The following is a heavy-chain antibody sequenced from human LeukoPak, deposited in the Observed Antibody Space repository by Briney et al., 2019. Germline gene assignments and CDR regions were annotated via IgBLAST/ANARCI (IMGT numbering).Heavy chain of an antibody. J-gene: IGHJ4*02. D-gene: IGHD2-21*02. V-gene: IGHV3-23*01. CDR3: AKGGAQCGGDCYSDY. CDR2: ISSGGRT. CDR1: GFTFTNYG. Sequence: GGSLRLSCAASGFTFTNYGLSWVRQAPGKGLEWVSAISSGGRTYYTDSVKGQFTISRDNSKNTLYLQMNSLRAEDTAVYYCAKGGAQCGGDCYSDYWGQGTLVTVSS.